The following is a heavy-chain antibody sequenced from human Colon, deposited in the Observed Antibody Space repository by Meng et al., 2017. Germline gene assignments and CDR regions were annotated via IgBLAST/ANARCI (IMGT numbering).Heavy chain of an antibody. J-gene: IGHJ4*02. V-gene: IGHV3-23*01. CDR3: TRIAKAGTYFEY. CDR2: ISDSGDRK. Sequence: EVQLLESGGGLVQSRGSLSLLCAASVFTFSIYDMSWVRLAPGKGLEGIAVISDSGDRKYYADSVTGRFTISKDNSKNTVYLHMNSLRVDDTAVYYCTRIAKAGTYFEYWGQGTLVTVSS. D-gene: IGHD6-13*01. CDR1: VFTFSIYD.